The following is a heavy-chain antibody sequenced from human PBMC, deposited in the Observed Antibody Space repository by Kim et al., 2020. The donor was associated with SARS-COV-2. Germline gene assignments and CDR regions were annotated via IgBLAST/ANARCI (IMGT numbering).Heavy chain of an antibody. J-gene: IGHJ3*02. V-gene: IGHV4-34*01. Sequence: SETLSLTCAVYGGSFSGYYWSWIRQPPGKGLEWIGEINHSGSTNYNPSLKSRVTISVDTSKNQFSLKLSSVTAADTAVYYCARGRGVRVTYAFDIWGQGTMVTVSS. CDR3: ARGRGVRVTYAFDI. CDR2: INHSGST. D-gene: IGHD3-10*01. CDR1: GGSFSGYY.